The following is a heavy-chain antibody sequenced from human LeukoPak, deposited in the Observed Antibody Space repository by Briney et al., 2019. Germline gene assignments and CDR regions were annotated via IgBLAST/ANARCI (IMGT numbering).Heavy chain of an antibody. J-gene: IGHJ4*01. D-gene: IGHD3-3*01. CDR2: IIPILGIA. V-gene: IGHV1-69*04. Sequence: SVKVSCKASGCTFSSYAISWVRLAPGQGLEWMGRIIPILGIANYAQKFQGRVTITADKSTSTAYMELSSLRSEDTAVYYCAREDITIFGVVNYWGQGTLVTVSS. CDR1: GCTFSSYA. CDR3: AREDITIFGVVNY.